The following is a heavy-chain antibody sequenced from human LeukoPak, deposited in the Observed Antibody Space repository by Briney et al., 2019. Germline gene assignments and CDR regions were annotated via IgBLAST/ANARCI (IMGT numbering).Heavy chain of an antibody. CDR3: ARDDFWSGYYTPDY. J-gene: IGHJ4*02. CDR1: GFTFSSYS. Sequence: GGSLRLSCAASGFTFSSYSMNWVRQAPRKGLEWVSYISSSSSTIYYADSVKGRFTISRDNAKNSLYLQMNSLRAEDTAVYYCARDDFWSGYYTPDYWGQGTLVTVSS. D-gene: IGHD3-3*01. CDR2: ISSSSSTI. V-gene: IGHV3-48*01.